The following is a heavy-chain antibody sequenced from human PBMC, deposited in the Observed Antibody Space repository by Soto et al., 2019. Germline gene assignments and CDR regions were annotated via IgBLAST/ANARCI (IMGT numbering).Heavy chain of an antibody. CDR2: IYYSGST. D-gene: IGHD3-10*01. CDR1: GGSISSYY. V-gene: IGHV4-59*01. J-gene: IGHJ3*02. CDR3: ARVWGGAFDI. Sequence: SETLSLTCTVSGGSISSYYWSWIRQPPGKGLEWIGYIYYSGSTNYNPSLKSRVTISVDTSKNQFSLKPSSVTAADTAVYYCARVWGGAFDIWGQGTMVTVSS.